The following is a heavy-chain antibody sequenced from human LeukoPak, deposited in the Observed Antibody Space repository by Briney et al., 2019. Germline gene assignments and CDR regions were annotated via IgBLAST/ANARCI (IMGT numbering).Heavy chain of an antibody. J-gene: IGHJ5*02. CDR3: ARLAGYSSSWYSWSDP. CDR2: IYYSGST. V-gene: IGHV4-59*08. Sequence: SETLSLTCTVSGGSISSYYWSWIRQPPGKGLEWIGYIYYSGSTNYNPSLKSRVTISVDTSKNQFSLKLSSVTAADTAVYYCARLAGYSSSWYSWSDPWGQGTLVTVSS. D-gene: IGHD6-13*01. CDR1: GGSISSYY.